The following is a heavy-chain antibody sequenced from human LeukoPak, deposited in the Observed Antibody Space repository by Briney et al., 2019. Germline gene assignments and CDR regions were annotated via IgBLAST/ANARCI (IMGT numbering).Heavy chain of an antibody. CDR2: ISTDGHST. V-gene: IGHV3-64*04. CDR1: GFTFSSYA. D-gene: IGHD6-13*01. CDR3: AKDAVEHQLVDAFDI. J-gene: IGHJ3*02. Sequence: GGSLRLSCSASGFTFSSYALQWVRQAPGKGLKYVSAISTDGHSTYYTDSVKGRFTISRDNSKNTLYLQMNSLRAEDTAVYYCAKDAVEHQLVDAFDIWGQGTMVTVSS.